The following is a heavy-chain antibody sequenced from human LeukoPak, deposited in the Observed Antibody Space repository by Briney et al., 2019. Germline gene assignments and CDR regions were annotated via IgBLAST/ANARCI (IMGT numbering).Heavy chain of an antibody. CDR2: INHSGST. CDR1: RGSFSGYY. D-gene: IGHD5-18*01. CDR3: AGTRGYSYGRLGY. V-gene: IGHV4-34*01. J-gene: IGHJ4*02. Sequence: SETLSLTCAVYRGSFSGYYWSWIGQPPGKGLEWIGEINHSGSTNYNPSLKSRVTISVDTSKNQFSLKLSSVTAADTAVYYCAGTRGYSYGRLGYWGQGTLLTVSS.